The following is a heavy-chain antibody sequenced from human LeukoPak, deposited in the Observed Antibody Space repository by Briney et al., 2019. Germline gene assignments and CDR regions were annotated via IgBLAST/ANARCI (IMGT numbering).Heavy chain of an antibody. Sequence: SETLSLTCAVYGGSFSGYYWSWIRQPPGKGLEWIGEINHSGSTNYNPSLKSRVTISVDTSKNQFSLRLSSVTAAGTAVYYCARVGRNHFFFVYWGQGTLVTVSS. D-gene: IGHD1-1*01. CDR1: GGSFSGYY. CDR3: ARVGRNHFFFVY. V-gene: IGHV4-34*01. CDR2: INHSGST. J-gene: IGHJ4*02.